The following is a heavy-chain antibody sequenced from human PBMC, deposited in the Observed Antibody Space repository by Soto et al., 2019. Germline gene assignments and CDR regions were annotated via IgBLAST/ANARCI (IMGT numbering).Heavy chain of an antibody. V-gene: IGHV3-48*03. Sequence: HLGGSLRLSCAASGFTFSSYEMNWVRQAPGKGLEWVSYISSSGSTIYYADSVKGRFTISRDNAKNSLYLQMNSLRAEDTAVYYCARSGRGGYSDAFDIWGQGTMVTVSS. CDR1: GFTFSSYE. CDR2: ISSSGSTI. CDR3: ARSGRGGYSDAFDI. D-gene: IGHD5-12*01. J-gene: IGHJ3*02.